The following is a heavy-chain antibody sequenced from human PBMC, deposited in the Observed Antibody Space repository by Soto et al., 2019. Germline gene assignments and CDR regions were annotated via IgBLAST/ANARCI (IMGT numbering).Heavy chain of an antibody. V-gene: IGHV3-23*01. CDR3: AKGHPMVVTISGVEY. CDR1: GFSFTDYG. J-gene: IGHJ4*02. CDR2: ITGSGGTT. D-gene: IGHD3-3*01. Sequence: EVQLLESGGGLVQPGGSLRLSCAASGFSFTDYGMSWVRQAPGKGLEWVSTITGSGGTTYYADSVKGRGTISRDNSKDTLYQEMTSLRADATDVYYCAKGHPMVVTISGVEYWGQGNLVLSSS.